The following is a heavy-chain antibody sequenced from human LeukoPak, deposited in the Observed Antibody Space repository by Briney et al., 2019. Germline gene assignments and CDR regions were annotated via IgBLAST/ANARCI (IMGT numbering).Heavy chain of an antibody. D-gene: IGHD2-15*01. CDR2: IYYSVST. V-gene: IGHV4-59*01. Sequence: PSETLSLTCTVSGGSISSYYWSWIRQPPGKGLEWIGYIYYSVSTKYTPSLKSRVTISGDTSKNQFSLKLSSVTAADTAVYYCATATLYCSGGSCYPNYFDYWGQGTLVTVSS. CDR3: ATATLYCSGGSCYPNYFDY. J-gene: IGHJ4*02. CDR1: GGSISSYY.